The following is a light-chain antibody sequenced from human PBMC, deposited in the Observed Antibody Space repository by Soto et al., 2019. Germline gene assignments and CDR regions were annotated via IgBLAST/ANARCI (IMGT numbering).Light chain of an antibody. CDR2: DAS. J-gene: IGKJ5*01. V-gene: IGKV3D-20*01. CDR1: QSVSRSY. Sequence: IVLAQSPATLSLSPWDRATLSCGASQSVSRSYLAWYQQKPGLAPRLIIYDASTRATGIPDRFSGSRSGTDFTLTISRLEPEDFAVYYCQQSGSSPITFGQGTRLEIK. CDR3: QQSGSSPIT.